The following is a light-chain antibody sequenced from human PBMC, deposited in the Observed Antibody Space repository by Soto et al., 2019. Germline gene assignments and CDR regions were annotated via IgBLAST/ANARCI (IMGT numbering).Light chain of an antibody. V-gene: IGLV1-40*01. J-gene: IGLJ1*01. Sequence: QSVLTQPPSVSGAPGQRVTISCTGSSSNIGAGYGVHWYQQPPGTAPKLLIYGNSNRPSGIPDRFSGSKSGTSVSLAITGLQAEDEADYYCQSYDSSLSGYVFGTGTKVTVL. CDR1: SSNIGAGYG. CDR2: GNS. CDR3: QSYDSSLSGYV.